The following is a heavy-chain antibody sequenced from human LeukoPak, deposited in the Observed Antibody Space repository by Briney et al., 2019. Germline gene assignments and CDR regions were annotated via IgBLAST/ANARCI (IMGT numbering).Heavy chain of an antibody. CDR1: GFTFSSYA. CDR2: ISGSGGST. V-gene: IGHV3-23*01. J-gene: IGHJ4*02. Sequence: GGSLRLSCAASGFTFSSYAMSWVRQAPGKGLEWVSAISGSGGSTYYADSVKGRFTISRDNAKNALCLQMNSLRVDDTAVYFCARSGNYGDFDHWGQGTLVTVSS. D-gene: IGHD4-17*01. CDR3: ARSGNYGDFDH.